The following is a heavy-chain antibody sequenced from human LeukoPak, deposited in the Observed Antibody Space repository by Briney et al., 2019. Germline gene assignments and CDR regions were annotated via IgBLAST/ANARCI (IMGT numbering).Heavy chain of an antibody. J-gene: IGHJ4*02. CDR3: AKSLDY. V-gene: IGHV3-7*01. Sequence: PGGSLRLSCVASGFTFSGSWMTWVRQAPGKGLGWVANIKGDGGETPYGDSPKGRFPISRGNAKNYLYLQIDRVRVEDTAIYYGAKSLDYWGQGALLTVSS. CDR1: GFTFSGSW. CDR2: IKGDGGET.